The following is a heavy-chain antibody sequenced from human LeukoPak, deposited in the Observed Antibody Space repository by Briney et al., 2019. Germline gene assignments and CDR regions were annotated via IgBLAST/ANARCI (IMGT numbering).Heavy chain of an antibody. D-gene: IGHD3-22*01. CDR3: ARRGVVIRVILVGFHKEAFYFDS. CDR1: GFTFSSYA. V-gene: IGHV3-23*01. Sequence: GGSLRLSCAASGFTFSSYAMSWVRQAPGKGLEWVAGISDSGGSTNYADSVKGRFTISRDNPKNTLYLQMNSLRAEDTAAYFCARRGVVIRVILVGFHKEAFYFDSWGQGALVTVSS. CDR2: ISDSGGST. J-gene: IGHJ4*02.